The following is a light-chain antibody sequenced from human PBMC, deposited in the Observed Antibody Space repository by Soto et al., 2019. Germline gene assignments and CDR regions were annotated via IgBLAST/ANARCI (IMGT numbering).Light chain of an antibody. Sequence: EFVLTQSPGTLSLSPGERATLSCRASQTVRNNYLAWYQQKPGQAPRLLIYDASSRATGITDRFRGSGTGTDFTLTISSLQPEDFATYYCQQSDSTPWTFGQGTKVDI. CDR2: DAS. V-gene: IGKV3D-20*02. J-gene: IGKJ1*01. CDR3: QQSDSTPWT. CDR1: QTVRNNY.